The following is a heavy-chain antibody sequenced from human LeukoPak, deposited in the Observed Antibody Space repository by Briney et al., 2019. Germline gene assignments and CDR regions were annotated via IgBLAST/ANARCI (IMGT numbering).Heavy chain of an antibody. J-gene: IGHJ4*02. CDR3: ARGWDGDYAGYFDY. CDR2: ISSSGSTI. Sequence: PGGSLRLSCAASGFTFSSYEMNWVRQAPGKGLEWVSYISSSGSTIYYADSVKGRFTISRDNAQNSLYLQMNSLRAEDTALYYCARGWDGDYAGYFDYWGQGTLVTVSS. V-gene: IGHV3-48*03. D-gene: IGHD4-17*01. CDR1: GFTFSSYE.